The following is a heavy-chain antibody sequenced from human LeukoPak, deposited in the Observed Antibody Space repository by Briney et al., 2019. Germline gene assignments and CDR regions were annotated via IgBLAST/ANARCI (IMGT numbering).Heavy chain of an antibody. CDR2: ISDSGGST. Sequence: PGGSLRLSCAASGFTFSNYAMSWVRQAPGKGLEWVSSISDSGGSTFYADSVKGRFTISRDNAKNSLYLQMNSLRAEDTAVYYCARVRTNSSSWFIYYYYYYMDVWGKGTTVTVSS. D-gene: IGHD6-13*01. J-gene: IGHJ6*03. CDR1: GFTFSNYA. V-gene: IGHV3-23*01. CDR3: ARVRTNSSSWFIYYYYYYMDV.